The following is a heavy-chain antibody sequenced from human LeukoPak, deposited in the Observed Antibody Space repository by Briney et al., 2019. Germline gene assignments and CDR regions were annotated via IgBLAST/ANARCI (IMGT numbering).Heavy chain of an antibody. CDR1: GFTFSNYA. J-gene: IGHJ4*02. CDR3: AKGAITMIVVVNYFDY. V-gene: IGHV3-23*01. D-gene: IGHD3-22*01. CDR2: ISGRGGST. Sequence: GGSQRLSCAASGFTFSNYAMSWVRQAPGKGLEWVSVISGRGGSTYYADSVKGRFTISRDNLKNTLYLQMNSLRAEDTAVYYCAKGAITMIVVVNYFDYWGQGTLVTVSS.